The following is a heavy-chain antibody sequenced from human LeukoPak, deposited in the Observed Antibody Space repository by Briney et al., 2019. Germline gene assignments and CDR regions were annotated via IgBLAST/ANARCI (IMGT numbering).Heavy chain of an antibody. D-gene: IGHD3-3*02. Sequence: PGGSLRLSCAASGFTFSSYGMHWVRQAPGKGLGWVAVISYDGSNKYYADSVKGRLTISRDNSKNTLYLQMNSLRAEDTAVYYCARDMVLGAPDYFDYWGQGTLVTVSS. CDR3: ARDMVLGAPDYFDY. J-gene: IGHJ4*02. CDR1: GFTFSSYG. V-gene: IGHV3-30*03. CDR2: ISYDGSNK.